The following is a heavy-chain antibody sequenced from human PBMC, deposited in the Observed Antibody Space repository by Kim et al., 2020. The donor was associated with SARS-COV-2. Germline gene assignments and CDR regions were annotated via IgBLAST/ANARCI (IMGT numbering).Heavy chain of an antibody. CDR1: GYTFTSYY. CDR3: ARVHYYDSSGYYIYYFDY. J-gene: IGHJ4*02. Sequence: ASVKVSCKASGYTFTSYYMHWVRQAPGQGLEWMGIINPSGGSTSYAQKFQGRVTMTRDTSTSTVYMELSSLRSEDTAVYYCARVHYYDSSGYYIYYFDYWGQGTLVTVSS. V-gene: IGHV1-46*01. CDR2: INPSGGST. D-gene: IGHD3-22*01.